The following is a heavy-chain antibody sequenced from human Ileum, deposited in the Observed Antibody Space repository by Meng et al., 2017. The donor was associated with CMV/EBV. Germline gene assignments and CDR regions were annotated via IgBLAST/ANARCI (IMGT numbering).Heavy chain of an antibody. CDR2: ISGYNGNT. Sequence: KASGYTFTSYGISWVRQAPGQGLEWMGWISGYNGNTNYAQKFQGRVTMTTDTSTSTAYMELRSLRSDDTAVYYCARTAVGGSGWYIRLWGQGTLVTVSS. D-gene: IGHD6-19*01. CDR3: ARTAVGGSGWYIRL. CDR1: GYTFTSYG. J-gene: IGHJ4*02. V-gene: IGHV1-18*01.